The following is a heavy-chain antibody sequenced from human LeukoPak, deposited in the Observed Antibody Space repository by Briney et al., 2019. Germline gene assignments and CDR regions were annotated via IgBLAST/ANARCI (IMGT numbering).Heavy chain of an antibody. D-gene: IGHD6-13*01. J-gene: IGHJ6*03. V-gene: IGHV4-39*07. CDR1: GGSISSSSYY. CDR2: IYYSGST. CDR3: ASGNSSSWYYYYYYMDV. Sequence: ASETLSLTCTVSGGSISSSSYYWGWIRQPPGKGPEWIGSIYYSGSTYYNPSLKSRVTISVDTSKNQFSLKLSSVTAADTAVYYCASGNSSSWYYYYYYMDVWGKGTTVTVSS.